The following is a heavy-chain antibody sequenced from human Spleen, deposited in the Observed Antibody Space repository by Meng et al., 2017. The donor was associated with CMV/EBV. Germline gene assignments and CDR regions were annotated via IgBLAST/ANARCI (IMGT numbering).Heavy chain of an antibody. V-gene: IGHV3-9*01. CDR1: GFTFDDYA. D-gene: IGHD6-13*01. CDR3: AKDGGSGIAARGLYYYGMDV. Sequence: SLKISCAASGFTFDDYAMHWVRQVPGKGLEWVSGISWNSGSIGYADSVKGRFTISRDNAKNSLYLQMNSLRVEDTALYYCAKDGGSGIAARGLYYYGMDVWGQGTTVTVSS. J-gene: IGHJ6*02. CDR2: ISWNSGSI.